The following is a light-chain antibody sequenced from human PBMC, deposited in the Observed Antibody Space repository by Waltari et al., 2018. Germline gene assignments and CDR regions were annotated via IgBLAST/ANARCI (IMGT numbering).Light chain of an antibody. CDR2: EVI. Sequence: QSALTQPASVSGAPGQSITISCSAVTGIGGNSAFVSWYQHHPGKVPKLLLYEVIKRPPDISDRFTGSKSGNTASLSISGLQADDEADYYCCSYVQKDIWLFGRGTKVTVL. CDR1: TGIGGNSAF. J-gene: IGLJ3*02. CDR3: CSYVQKDIWL. V-gene: IGLV2-23*02.